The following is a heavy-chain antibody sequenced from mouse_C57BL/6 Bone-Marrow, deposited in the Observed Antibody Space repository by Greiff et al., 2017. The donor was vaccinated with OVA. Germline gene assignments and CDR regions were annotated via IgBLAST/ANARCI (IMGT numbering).Heavy chain of an antibody. CDR2: IYPRSGNT. CDR1: GYTFTSYG. D-gene: IGHD2-3*01. CDR3: ARWLLPPYYFDY. V-gene: IGHV1-81*01. J-gene: IGHJ2*01. Sequence: QVQLQQSGAELARPGASVKLSCKASGYTFTSYGISWVKQRTGQGLEWIGEIYPRSGNTYYNEKFKGKATLTADKSSSTAYMELRSLTSEDSAVYFCARWLLPPYYFDYWGQGTTLTVSS.